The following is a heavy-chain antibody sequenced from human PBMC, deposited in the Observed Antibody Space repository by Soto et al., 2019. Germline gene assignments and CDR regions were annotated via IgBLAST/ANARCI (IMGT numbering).Heavy chain of an antibody. CDR1: GFSVTTNY. D-gene: IGHD3-16*01. J-gene: IGHJ6*02. Sequence: EVQLVETGGGLIQPGGSLRLSCLASGFSVTTNYIIWVRQPPGKGLEWVSTTFTGGSTHYADSVKGRFSISRDNSKNTVYLQMNNLRVEDPAVYYCAKKPPSSIQGGAFGMDVWGQGTTVSVSS. V-gene: IGHV3-53*02. CDR2: TFTGGST. CDR3: AKKPPSSIQGGAFGMDV.